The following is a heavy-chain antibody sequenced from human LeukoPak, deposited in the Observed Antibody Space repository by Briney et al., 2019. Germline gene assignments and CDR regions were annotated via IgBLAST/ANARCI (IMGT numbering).Heavy chain of an antibody. J-gene: IGHJ4*02. V-gene: IGHV4-39*01. Sequence: SETLSLTCTVSGGSISSSSYYWGWIRQPPGKGLEWIGSIYYSGSTYYNPSLKSRVTISVDTSKNQFSLKLSSVTAADTAVYYCARHKDYSGWYFSYYDSSGYHILDYWGPGTLVTVSS. CDR2: IYYSGST. D-gene: IGHD3-22*01. CDR3: ARHKDYSGWYFSYYDSSGYHILDY. CDR1: GGSISSSSYY.